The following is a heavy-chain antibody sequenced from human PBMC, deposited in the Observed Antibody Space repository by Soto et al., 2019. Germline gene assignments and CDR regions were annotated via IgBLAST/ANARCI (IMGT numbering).Heavy chain of an antibody. CDR3: ARERITPLFY. Sequence: QVQLVQSGAEVKKPGSSVKVSCKASGGKFTSNTFSWVRQAPGQGLEWMGRIIPILDVAHYAQKFQGRVTITADKSTNTTYMELSSLTSCDTAIYYCARERITPLFYWGQGTLVIVSS. CDR2: IIPILDVA. J-gene: IGHJ4*02. CDR1: GGKFTSNT. D-gene: IGHD1-20*01. V-gene: IGHV1-69*04.